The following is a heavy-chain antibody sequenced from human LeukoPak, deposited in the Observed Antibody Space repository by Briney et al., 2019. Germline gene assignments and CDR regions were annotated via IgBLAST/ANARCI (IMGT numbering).Heavy chain of an antibody. CDR1: GYTFTGYY. CDR3: VRGPTTYCSSTSCYVWFDP. D-gene: IGHD2-2*01. V-gene: IGHV1-2*02. CDR2: INLNSGGT. J-gene: IGHJ5*02. Sequence: ASVKVSCKASGYTFTGYYMYWVRQAPGRGLELMGWINLNSGGTSYAQKFQGRVTVTRDTSISTAYMELSRLRSGDTAVYYCVRGPTTYCSSTSCYVWFDPWGQGTLVTVSS.